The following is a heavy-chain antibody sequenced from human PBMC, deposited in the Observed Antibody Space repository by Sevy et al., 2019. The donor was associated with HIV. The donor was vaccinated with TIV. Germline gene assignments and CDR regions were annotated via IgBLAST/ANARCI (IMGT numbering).Heavy chain of an antibody. CDR2: IKRDGSEK. CDR1: GFTFSNYW. Sequence: GGSLRLSCAASGFTFSNYWMSWVRQAPGKGLEWMANIKRDGSEKYYVASVKGRFTISRDNAKNSLYLQMNSLRAEDTAVYYCARDCSSSTCLWGMDVWGQGTTVTVSS. V-gene: IGHV3-7*03. CDR3: ARDCSSSTCLWGMDV. D-gene: IGHD2-2*01. J-gene: IGHJ6*02.